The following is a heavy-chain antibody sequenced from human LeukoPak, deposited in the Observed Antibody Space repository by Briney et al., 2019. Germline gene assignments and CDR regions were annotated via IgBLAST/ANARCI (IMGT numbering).Heavy chain of an antibody. V-gene: IGHV3-23*01. CDR3: AKGDYYGSGSYLTD. Sequence: PGGSLRLSCAASGFTFSSYAMSWVRQAPGKGLEWVSAISGSGGSTYYADSVKGRFTISRDNSKNTLYLQMSSLRAEDTAVYYCAKGDYYGSGSYLTDWGQGTLVTVSS. CDR2: ISGSGGST. D-gene: IGHD3-10*01. CDR1: GFTFSSYA. J-gene: IGHJ4*02.